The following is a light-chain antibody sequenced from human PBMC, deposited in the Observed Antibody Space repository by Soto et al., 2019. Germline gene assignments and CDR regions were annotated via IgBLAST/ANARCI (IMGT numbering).Light chain of an antibody. CDR1: QSVSSSY. CDR3: QQYGSSPPWT. J-gene: IGKJ1*01. V-gene: IGKV3-20*01. Sequence: EIVLTQSPGTLSLSQGERATLSCRASQSVSSSYLAWYQQKPGQAPRLLIYGASSRATGIPDRFSGSGSGTDFTLTISRLEPEDLAVYYCQQYGSSPPWTFGQGTKVEIK. CDR2: GAS.